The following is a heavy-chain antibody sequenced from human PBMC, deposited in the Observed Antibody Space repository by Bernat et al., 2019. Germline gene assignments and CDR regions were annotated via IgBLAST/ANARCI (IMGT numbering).Heavy chain of an antibody. Sequence: QVQLVESGGGLVKPGGSLRLSCAASGFTFSDYYISWIRQAPGKGLEWVSYISSSSSYTNYADSVKGGFTISRDNAKNSLYLQMNSLRAEDTAVYYCARALWFRESTPGAFDIWGQGTMVTVSS. D-gene: IGHD3-10*01. V-gene: IGHV3-11*05. CDR3: ARALWFRESTPGAFDI. CDR1: GFTFSDYY. CDR2: ISSSSSYT. J-gene: IGHJ3*02.